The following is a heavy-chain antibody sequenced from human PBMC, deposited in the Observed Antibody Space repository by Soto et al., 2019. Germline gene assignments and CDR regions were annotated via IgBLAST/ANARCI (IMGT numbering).Heavy chain of an antibody. CDR1: RGSSSGYY. Sequence: SETLSLTCAVSRGSSSGYYWSWVRQFPGKGLEWIGEIIHTGSTNYNPSLKSRVTVSVDRSKSQFSMKLASVTAADTAVYYCARGVGGSGLNWFDPWGQGTLVTVSS. V-gene: IGHV4-34*12. J-gene: IGHJ5*02. CDR2: IIHTGST. CDR3: ARGVGGSGLNWFDP. D-gene: IGHD6-19*01.